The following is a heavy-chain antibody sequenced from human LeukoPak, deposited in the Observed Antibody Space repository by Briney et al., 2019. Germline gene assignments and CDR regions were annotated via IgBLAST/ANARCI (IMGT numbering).Heavy chain of an antibody. CDR2: INPNSGGT. D-gene: IGHD5-24*01. J-gene: IGHJ3*02. V-gene: IGHV1-2*02. CDR3: ARDKHAGYNFKDAFDI. CDR1: GYTFTGYY. Sequence: GASVKVSCKASGYTFTGYYMHWVRQAPGQGLEWMGWINPNSGGTNYAQKFQGRVTMTRDTSISTAYMELSRLRSDDTAVYYCARDKHAGYNFKDAFDIWGQGTMVTVSS.